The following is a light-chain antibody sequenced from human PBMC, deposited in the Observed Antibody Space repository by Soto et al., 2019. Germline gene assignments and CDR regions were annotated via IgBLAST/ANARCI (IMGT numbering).Light chain of an antibody. V-gene: IGKV1-5*03. J-gene: IGKJ4*01. CDR2: NSS. CDR3: RQYNSRSPLT. CDR1: PSISSW. Sequence: DIQMTQSPSTLSASVGDRVTITCRASPSISSWLAWYHQKPVKAPTLLIYNSSTLESGVPSRFSGSGSGTEFTPTISSRLPDDFAAYYYRQYNSRSPLTFGEGTKVDIK.